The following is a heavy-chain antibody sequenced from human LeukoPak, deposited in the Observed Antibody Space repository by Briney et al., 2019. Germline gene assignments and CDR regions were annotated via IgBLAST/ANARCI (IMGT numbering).Heavy chain of an antibody. J-gene: IGHJ4*02. CDR1: GFTFSTYR. CDR2: ISSGSNTI. Sequence: GGSLRLSCAASGFTFSTYRMNWVRQAPGKGLERLSYISSGSNTIFYADSVKGRFTISRDNAKNSLFLQVNSLRDEDTAVYYCARGSYYAPYYFDYWGQGTLVTVSS. CDR3: ARGSYYAPYYFDY. V-gene: IGHV3-48*02. D-gene: IGHD1-26*01.